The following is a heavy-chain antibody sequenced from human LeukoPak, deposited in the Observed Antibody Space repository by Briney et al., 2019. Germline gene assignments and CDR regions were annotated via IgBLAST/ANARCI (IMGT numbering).Heavy chain of an antibody. J-gene: IGHJ5*02. CDR2: ITPIFGTA. Sequence: AASVKVSCKASGGTFSSYAISWVRQAPGQGLEWMGGITPIFGTANYAQKLQGRVTITADESTSTAYMELSSLRSEDTAVYYCARLKYSYGYWFDPWGQGTLVTVSS. D-gene: IGHD5-18*01. V-gene: IGHV1-69*13. CDR1: GGTFSSYA. CDR3: ARLKYSYGYWFDP.